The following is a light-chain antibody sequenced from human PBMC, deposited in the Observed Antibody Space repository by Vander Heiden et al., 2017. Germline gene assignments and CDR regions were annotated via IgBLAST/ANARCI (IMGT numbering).Light chain of an antibody. CDR3: QQSDSTPWT. CDR1: QSISTY. V-gene: IGKV1-39*01. J-gene: IGKJ1*01. CDR2: SAS. Sequence: DIQMTQSPSSLSASVGDTVTITYRASQSISTYLIWYQQKPGKAPKLLIYSASTLHGGVSSRFSGRGSGTDFTLTISSLQPEDFATYHCQQSDSTPWTFGHGTTVEIK.